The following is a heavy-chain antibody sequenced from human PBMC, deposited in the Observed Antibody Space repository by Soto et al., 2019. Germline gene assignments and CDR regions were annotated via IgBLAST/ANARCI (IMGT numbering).Heavy chain of an antibody. J-gene: IGHJ4*02. CDR2: VYYTGST. CDR3: ARHHEYCSGGTCYVVDY. D-gene: IGHD2-15*01. CDR1: GASISPYY. Sequence: QVQLQESGPGLVKPSETLSLTCTVSGASISPYYWTWIRQPPGKELEWIGYVYYTGSTNYSPSLGSRVTMPLDTSEGQFSRMLTSVTAADTAVYYWARHHEYCSGGTCYVVDYWGPGTLVTVSS. V-gene: IGHV4-59*08.